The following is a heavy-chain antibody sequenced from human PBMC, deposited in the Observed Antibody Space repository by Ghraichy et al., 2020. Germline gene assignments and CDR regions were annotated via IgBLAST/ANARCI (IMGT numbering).Heavy chain of an antibody. CDR1: GGSISSYY. CDR3: ARDQGSSWYSLENWFDP. Sequence: SQTLSLTCTVSGGSISSYYWSWIRQPAGKGLEWIGRIYTSGSTNYNPSLKSRVTMSVDTSKNQFSLKLSSVTAADTAVYYCARDQGSSWYSLENWFDPWDQGTLVTVSS. CDR2: IYTSGST. J-gene: IGHJ5*02. D-gene: IGHD6-13*01. V-gene: IGHV4-4*07.